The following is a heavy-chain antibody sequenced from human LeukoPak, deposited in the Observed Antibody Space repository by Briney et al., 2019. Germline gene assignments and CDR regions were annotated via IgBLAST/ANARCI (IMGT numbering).Heavy chain of an antibody. J-gene: IGHJ4*02. CDR3: ARRYSSSWYLTYFDY. D-gene: IGHD6-13*01. Sequence: SETLSLTCAVSAYSISSGYYWGWIRQPRGKGLEWIGSIYYSGSTYYNPSLKSRVTISVDTSKNQCSLKLSSVTAADTAVYYCARRYSSSWYLTYFDYWGQGTLVTVSS. V-gene: IGHV4-38-2*01. CDR2: IYYSGST. CDR1: AYSISSGYY.